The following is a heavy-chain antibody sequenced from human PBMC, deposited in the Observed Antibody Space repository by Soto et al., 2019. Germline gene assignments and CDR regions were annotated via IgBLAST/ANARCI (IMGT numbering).Heavy chain of an antibody. CDR1: GGSISSYY. D-gene: IGHD2-2*01. CDR3: ASSCSSTSCPYYFDY. Sequence: XGTLSLTCTVSGGSISSYYWSWIRQPSGKGLEWIGRIYTSGSTNYNPSLKSRVTMSVDTSKNQFSLKLSSVTAADTAVYYCASSCSSTSCPYYFDYWGQGTLVTVSS. V-gene: IGHV4-4*07. CDR2: IYTSGST. J-gene: IGHJ4*02.